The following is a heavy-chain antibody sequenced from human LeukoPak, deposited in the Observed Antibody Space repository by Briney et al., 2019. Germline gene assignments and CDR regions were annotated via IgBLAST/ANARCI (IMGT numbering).Heavy chain of an antibody. V-gene: IGHV1-69*05. D-gene: IGHD5-24*01. Sequence: ASVKVSCKXSGGTFSSYAISWVRQAPGQGLEWMGVIIPIFGTANYAQKFQGRVTITTDESTSTAYMELSSLRSEDTAVYYCAGIRDGYNFGDFDYWGQGTLVTVSS. CDR2: IIPIFGTA. J-gene: IGHJ4*02. CDR1: GGTFSSYA. CDR3: AGIRDGYNFGDFDY.